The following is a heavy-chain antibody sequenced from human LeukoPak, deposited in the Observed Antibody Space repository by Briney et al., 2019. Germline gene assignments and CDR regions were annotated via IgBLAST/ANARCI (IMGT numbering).Heavy chain of an antibody. V-gene: IGHV3-30*02. D-gene: IGHD5-24*01. J-gene: IGHJ4*02. CDR2: IRYDGSNK. Sequence: GGSLRLSCAASGFTFSSYGMHWVRQAPGKGLEWVAFIRYDGSNKYYADSVKGRFTISRDNSKNTLYLQMNSLRAEDTAVYYCAKDLRDGYNSRTPLPFYWGQGTLVTVSS. CDR1: GFTFSSYG. CDR3: AKDLRDGYNSRTPLPFY.